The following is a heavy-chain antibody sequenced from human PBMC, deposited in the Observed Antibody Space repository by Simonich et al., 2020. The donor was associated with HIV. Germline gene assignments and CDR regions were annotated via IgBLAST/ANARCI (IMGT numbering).Heavy chain of an antibody. V-gene: IGHV3-21*01. D-gene: IGHD2-2*01. CDR2: IISSSSYK. CDR3: ARDGRKGSSTSCSDY. Sequence: EVQLVESGGGLVKPGGSLRLSCAASGFTFSSYSMNWVRQAPGKGLEWVSSIISSSSYKYYADSVKGRFTISRDNAKNSLYLQMNSLRAEDTAVYYCARDGRKGSSTSCSDYWGQGTLVTVSS. CDR1: GFTFSSYS. J-gene: IGHJ4*02.